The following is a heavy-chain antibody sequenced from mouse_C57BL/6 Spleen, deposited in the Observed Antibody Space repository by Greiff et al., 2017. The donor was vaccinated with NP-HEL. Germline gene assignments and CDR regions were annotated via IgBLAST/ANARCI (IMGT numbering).Heavy chain of an antibody. Sequence: VQLQQSGPGLVKPSQSLSLTCSVTGYSITSGYYWNWIRQFPGNKLEWMGYISYDGSNNYNPSLKNRISITRDTSKNQFFLKLNSVTTEDTATYYCAREGDLGAYWGQGTLVTVSA. V-gene: IGHV3-6*01. J-gene: IGHJ3*01. CDR2: ISYDGSN. CDR3: AREGDLGAY. CDR1: GYSITSGYY.